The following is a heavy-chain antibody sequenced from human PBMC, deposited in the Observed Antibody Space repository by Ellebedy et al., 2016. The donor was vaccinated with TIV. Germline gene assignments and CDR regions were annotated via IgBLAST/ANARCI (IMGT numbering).Heavy chain of an antibody. CDR2: ISSSSSYI. CDR3: ARDRNGLAFDY. D-gene: IGHD3-16*01. V-gene: IGHV3-21*01. J-gene: IGHJ4*02. Sequence: GESLKISXAASGFTFSSYSMNWVRQAPGKGLEWVSSISSSSSYIYYADSVKGRFTISRDNAKNSLYLQMNSLRAEDTAVYYCARDRNGLAFDYWGQGTLVTVSS. CDR1: GFTFSSYS.